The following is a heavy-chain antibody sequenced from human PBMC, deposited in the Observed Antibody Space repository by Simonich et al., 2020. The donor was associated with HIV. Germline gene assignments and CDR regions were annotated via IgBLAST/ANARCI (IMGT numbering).Heavy chain of an antibody. CDR3: ARGVETGGTFDY. CDR2: INHSGST. J-gene: IGHJ4*02. Sequence: QVQLQQWGAGLLKPSETLSLTCAVYGGSFSDYYWSWIRQPPGKGLEWIGEINHSGSTNYNPSLKSRVTISVDTSKNQFSLKLNSVTAADTAVYYCARGVETGGTFDYWGQGTLVTVSS. V-gene: IGHV4-34*01. CDR1: GGSFSDYY. D-gene: IGHD7-27*01.